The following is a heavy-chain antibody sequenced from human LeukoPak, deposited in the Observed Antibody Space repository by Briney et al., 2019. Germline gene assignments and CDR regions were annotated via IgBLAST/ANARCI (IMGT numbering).Heavy chain of an antibody. CDR1: GYTFKTYI. Sequence: GASVKVSCKASGYTFKTYIIAWVRQAPGQGLEWMGWISGYNGHTNYAQQAQGRVTMTTDTSTSTAYMELRSLRFDDTAVYYCARGPDTSGYEATPDCFDIWGQGTRVTVSS. CDR2: ISGYNGHT. J-gene: IGHJ3*02. V-gene: IGHV1-18*04. D-gene: IGHD3-22*01. CDR3: ARGPDTSGYEATPDCFDI.